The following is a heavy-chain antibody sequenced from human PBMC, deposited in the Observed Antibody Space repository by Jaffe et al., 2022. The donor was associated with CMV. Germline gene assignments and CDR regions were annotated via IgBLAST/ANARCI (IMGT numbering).Heavy chain of an antibody. J-gene: IGHJ6*02. CDR2: ISSSSSYI. CDR1: GFTFSSYS. V-gene: IGHV3-21*01. CDR3: ARVGVYYYDSSGYYYPLGMDV. Sequence: EVQLVESGGGLVKPGGSLRLSCAASGFTFSSYSMNWVRQAPGKGLEWVSSISSSSSYIYYADSVKGRFTISRDNAKNSLYLQMNSLRAEDTAVYYCARVGVYYYDSSGYYYPLGMDVWGQGTTVTVSS. D-gene: IGHD3-22*01.